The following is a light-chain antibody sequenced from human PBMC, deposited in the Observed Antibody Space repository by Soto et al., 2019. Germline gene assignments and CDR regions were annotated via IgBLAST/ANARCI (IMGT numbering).Light chain of an antibody. Sequence: QSVLTQPASVSGFPGQSITFSCTGTSRDVGSYDYVSWHQQHPGKAPKLIIYDVNNRPSGVPSRFSGSKSGNTASLIISWLQTEDEADYYCCAYSTSGTHVFGTGTKVTVL. CDR1: SRDVGSYDY. CDR3: CAYSTSGTHV. J-gene: IGLJ1*01. CDR2: DVN. V-gene: IGLV2-14*03.